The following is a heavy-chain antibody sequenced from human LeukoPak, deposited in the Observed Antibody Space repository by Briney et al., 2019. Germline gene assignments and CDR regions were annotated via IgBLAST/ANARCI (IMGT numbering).Heavy chain of an antibody. CDR1: GFTFGNYW. CDR2: VNNDGSST. V-gene: IGHV3-74*01. J-gene: IGHJ4*02. CDR3: ARGLRGPDY. Sequence: GGSLRLSCAASGFTFGNYWMHWVRQAPGKGLVWVSRVNNDGSSTIYVDSVKGRFTISRDNAKDTLYLQMSSLRAEDTAVYYCARGLRGPDYWGQGILVTVSS. D-gene: IGHD3-16*01.